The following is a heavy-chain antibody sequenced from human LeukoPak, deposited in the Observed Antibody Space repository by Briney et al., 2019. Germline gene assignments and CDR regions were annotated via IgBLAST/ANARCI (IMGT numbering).Heavy chain of an antibody. D-gene: IGHD6-13*01. Sequence: GGSLRLSCAASGFSFSTCAMNWVRQAPGKGLEWVSTISGGGDGALYADSVKGRFTISRDNSKNTLFLQMNSLRSEDTAVYYCARKAAAGRSAFDYWGQGTLVTVSS. CDR2: ISGGGDGA. V-gene: IGHV3-23*01. CDR1: GFSFSTCA. J-gene: IGHJ4*02. CDR3: ARKAAAGRSAFDY.